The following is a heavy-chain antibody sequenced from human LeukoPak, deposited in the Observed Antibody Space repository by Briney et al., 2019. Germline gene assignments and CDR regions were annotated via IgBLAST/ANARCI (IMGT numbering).Heavy chain of an antibody. CDR3: ATDEWDTMVRGVIPHDAFDI. CDR2: VDPEDGET. D-gene: IGHD3-10*01. Sequence: GASVKVSCKASGYTFTDYYMHWVQQAPGKGLEWMGRVDPEDGETIYAEKFQGRVTITADTSTDTAYMELSSLRSEDTAVYYCATDEWDTMVRGVIPHDAFDIWGQGTMVTVSS. V-gene: IGHV1-69-2*01. CDR1: GYTFTDYY. J-gene: IGHJ3*02.